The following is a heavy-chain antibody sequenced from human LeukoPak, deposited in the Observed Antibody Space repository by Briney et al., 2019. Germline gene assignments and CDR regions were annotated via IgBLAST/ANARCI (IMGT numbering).Heavy chain of an antibody. V-gene: IGHV3-23*01. CDR3: AKDRSGYLGDTFDI. J-gene: IGHJ3*02. CDR1: GFTFSTYA. Sequence: GGSLRLSCAASGFTFSTYAMSWVREAPGKGLEWVSDISDSGETTYYADSVKGRFIISRDNSKNTLYLQMNSLRAEDTAVYYCAKDRSGYLGDTFDIWGQGTMVTVSS. CDR2: ISDSGETT. D-gene: IGHD3-3*01.